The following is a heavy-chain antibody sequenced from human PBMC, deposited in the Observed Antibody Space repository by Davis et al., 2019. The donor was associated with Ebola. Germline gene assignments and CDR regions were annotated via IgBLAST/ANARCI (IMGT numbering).Heavy chain of an antibody. CDR2: ISSNGGST. V-gene: IGHV3-64D*06. D-gene: IGHD1-26*01. CDR3: VKDLLFKWELPAFDI. CDR1: GFTFSSYA. Sequence: GESLKISCSASGFTFSSYAMHWVRQAPGKGLEYVSAISSNGGSTYYADSVKGRFTISRDNSKNTLYLQMSSLRAEDTAVYYCVKDLLFKWELPAFDIWGQGTMVTVSS. J-gene: IGHJ3*02.